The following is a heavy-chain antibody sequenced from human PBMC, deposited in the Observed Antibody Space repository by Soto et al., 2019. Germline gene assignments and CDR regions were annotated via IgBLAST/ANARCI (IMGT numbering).Heavy chain of an antibody. J-gene: IGHJ3*02. D-gene: IGHD4-17*01. CDR3: ARQRAYYGEWAFDI. V-gene: IGHV4-39*01. CDR1: GGSISSDTYY. CDR2: IKYNGHT. Sequence: QLQVQESGPGLVKASETLSLNCTVSGGSISSDTYYWVWVRQPPGKGLEWIGSIKYNGHTYYNPSLKSRVAMSVDTSKNQFSLNLSSVTAADTAVYSCARQRAYYGEWAFDIWGQGTMVTVSS.